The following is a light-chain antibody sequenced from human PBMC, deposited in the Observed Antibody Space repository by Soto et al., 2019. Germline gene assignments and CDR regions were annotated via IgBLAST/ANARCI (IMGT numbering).Light chain of an antibody. CDR3: YSYTTRSTGV. Sequence: QSALTQPASVSGSPGQSIAISCTGTSSDVGAYNYVSWYQQHPGKAPKLMIYEVSNRPSGVSNRFSGSKSDNTASLTISGLQAEDEAHYYCYSYTTRSTGVFGGGTKLTVL. J-gene: IGLJ3*02. CDR1: SSDVGAYNY. CDR2: EVS. V-gene: IGLV2-14*01.